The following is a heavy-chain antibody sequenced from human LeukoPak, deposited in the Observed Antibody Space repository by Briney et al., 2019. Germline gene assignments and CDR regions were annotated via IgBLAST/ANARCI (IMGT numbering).Heavy chain of an antibody. CDR1: GFTVSSNH. J-gene: IGHJ5*02. D-gene: IGHD6-13*01. CDR3: AKETSSSWYGGFDP. V-gene: IGHV3-66*02. Sequence: GGSLRLSWAASGFTVSSNHMSWVRQAPGKGLEWVSVIYSGGSTYYADPVKGRFTISRDNSKNKLYLQMNSLRAEDTAVYYCAKETSSSWYGGFDPWGQGTLVTVSS. CDR2: IYSGGST.